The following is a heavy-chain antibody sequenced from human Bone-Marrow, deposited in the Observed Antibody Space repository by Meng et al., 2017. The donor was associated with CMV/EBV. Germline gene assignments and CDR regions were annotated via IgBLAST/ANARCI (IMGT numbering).Heavy chain of an antibody. V-gene: IGHV3-15*01. CDR1: GLNFKNSW. J-gene: IGHJ4*02. D-gene: IGHD3-10*01. CDR2: IKSKVDGGTT. Sequence: VQVVESGGGLIKPGGSLGFSCEVLGLNFKNSWMGWVRQAPGKGPEWVALIKSKVDGGTTDYAAPVKGRFTISRDDSKNTLYLQMNSLKTEDTAVYYCTTGEGDFGHWGQGTLVTVSS. CDR3: TTGEGDFGH.